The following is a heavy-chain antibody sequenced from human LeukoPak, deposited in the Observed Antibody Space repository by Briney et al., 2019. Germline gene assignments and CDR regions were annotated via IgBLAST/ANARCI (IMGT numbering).Heavy chain of an antibody. CDR1: GYTFTSYD. V-gene: IGHV1-8*01. Sequence: ASVKVSCKASGYTFTSYDINWVRQATGQGLEWMGWMNPNSGNTGYAQKFQGRVTMTRNTSISTAYMELSSLRSGDTAVYYCARGPPYYYYMDVWGKGTTVTVSS. J-gene: IGHJ6*03. CDR2: MNPNSGNT. CDR3: ARGPPYYYYMDV.